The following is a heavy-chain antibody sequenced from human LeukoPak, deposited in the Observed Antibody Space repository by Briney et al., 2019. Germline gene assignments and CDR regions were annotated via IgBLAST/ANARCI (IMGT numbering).Heavy chain of an antibody. V-gene: IGHV4-59*01. CDR2: IYYSGST. CDR1: GGSISSYY. Sequence: PSETLSLTCTVSGGSISSYYWSWIRQPPGKGLEWIGYIYYSGSTNYNPSLKSRVTISVDTSKNQFSLKLSSVTAADTAVYYCARGGYYYYYYGMDVWGQGTTVTASS. J-gene: IGHJ6*02. CDR3: ARGGYYYYYYGMDV.